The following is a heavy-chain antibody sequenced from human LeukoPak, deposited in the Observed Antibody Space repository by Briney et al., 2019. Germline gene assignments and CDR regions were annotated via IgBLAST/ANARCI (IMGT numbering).Heavy chain of an antibody. CDR1: GFTFSNYG. Sequence: GGSLRLSCAASGFTFSNYGMRWVRQAPGKGLEWVSAISGSGGTTYYADSVKGRFTISRDNSKNTLYLQMNSLRAEDTAVYYCARGSPMLRGRPFDYWGQGTLVTVSS. J-gene: IGHJ4*02. D-gene: IGHD3-10*01. CDR3: ARGSPMLRGRPFDY. V-gene: IGHV3-23*01. CDR2: ISGSGGTT.